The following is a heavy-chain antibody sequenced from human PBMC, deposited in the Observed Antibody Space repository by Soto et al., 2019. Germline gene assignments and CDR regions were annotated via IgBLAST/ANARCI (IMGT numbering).Heavy chain of an antibody. CDR2: INAGNGNT. D-gene: IGHD3-9*01. J-gene: IGHJ4*02. Sequence: ASVKVSCKASGYTFTNYAIHWVRQAPGQRLEWMGSINAGNGNTKYSQKFQGRVTITRDTSASTAYMELSSLRSEDTAVYYCARADLEYYAILTAYYDYWGQGTLVTAPQ. CDR1: GYTFTNYA. CDR3: ARADLEYYAILTAYYDY. V-gene: IGHV1-3*01.